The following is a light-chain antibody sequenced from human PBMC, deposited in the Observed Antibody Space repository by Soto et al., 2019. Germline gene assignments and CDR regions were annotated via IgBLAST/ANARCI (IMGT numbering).Light chain of an antibody. V-gene: IGLV1-51*01. J-gene: IGLJ3*02. CDR1: SSNIGNNY. Sequence: QSVLTQPPSVSAAPGQKVTISCSGSSSNIGNNYVSWYQHRPGTAPKLLIYDNSKRPSGIPDRFSGSKSGTSATLGITGLQTGDEADYYCGAWDTSLSGVVFGGGTKLTVL. CDR2: DNS. CDR3: GAWDTSLSGVV.